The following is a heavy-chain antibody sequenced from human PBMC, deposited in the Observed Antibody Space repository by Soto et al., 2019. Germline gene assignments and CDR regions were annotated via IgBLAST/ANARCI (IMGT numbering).Heavy chain of an antibody. Sequence: QIQLVQSGPEVTKPGASVKVSCQGTGYTFSAYGVSWVRQAPGQGLEWMGWISGYNGQTNYAQKFRGRVTFTTDTSTSTAYMEVRSLRSDDTAFYYCARDGRKQLWVEGLNAMDVWGQGTTVTVSS. CDR1: GYTFSAYG. CDR2: ISGYNGQT. D-gene: IGHD5-18*01. J-gene: IGHJ6*02. CDR3: ARDGRKQLWVEGLNAMDV. V-gene: IGHV1-18*01.